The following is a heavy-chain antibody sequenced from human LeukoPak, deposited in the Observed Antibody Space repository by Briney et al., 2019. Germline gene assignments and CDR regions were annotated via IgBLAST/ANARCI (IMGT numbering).Heavy chain of an antibody. CDR3: AKAIEAGYYVNYYNYYGMDV. CDR2: ISYDGSNK. Sequence: PGGSLRLSCAASGFTFSSYGMHWVRQAPGKGLEWVAVISYDGSNKYYADSVKGRFTIPRDNSKNTLYLQMNSLRVEDTAVYYCAKAIEAGYYVNYYNYYGMDVWGQGTTVTVSS. CDR1: GFTFSSYG. D-gene: IGHD3-3*01. V-gene: IGHV3-30*18. J-gene: IGHJ6*02.